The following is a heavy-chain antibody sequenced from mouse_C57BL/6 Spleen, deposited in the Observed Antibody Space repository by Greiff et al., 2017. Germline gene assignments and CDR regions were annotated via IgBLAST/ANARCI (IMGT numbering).Heavy chain of an antibody. CDR1: GYTFTSYW. CDR3: ARELYGAMDY. V-gene: IGHV1-52*01. D-gene: IGHD1-1*01. CDR2: IDPSDSET. Sequence: QVQLKQPGAELVRPGSSVKLSCKASGYTFTSYWMHWVKQRPIQGLEWIGNIDPSDSETHYNQKFKDKATLTVDKSSSTAYMQLSSLTSEDSAVYYCARELYGAMDYWGQGTSVTVSS. J-gene: IGHJ4*01.